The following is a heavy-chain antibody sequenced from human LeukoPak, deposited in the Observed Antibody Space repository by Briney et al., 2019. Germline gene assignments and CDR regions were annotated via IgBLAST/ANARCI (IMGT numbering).Heavy chain of an antibody. CDR1: GFSFSDFW. D-gene: IGHD4-11*01. V-gene: IGHV3-7*01. Sequence: WGSLTVPYAASGFSFSDFWMGWVRQAPGKGLEWVANINQDGSANCYVDSVKVRFTISRDNAKKSLYLQMNGLRAEDTAVYYCTKGRSNHYWGQGNLVSVST. J-gene: IGHJ4*02. CDR2: INQDGSAN. CDR3: TKGRSNHY.